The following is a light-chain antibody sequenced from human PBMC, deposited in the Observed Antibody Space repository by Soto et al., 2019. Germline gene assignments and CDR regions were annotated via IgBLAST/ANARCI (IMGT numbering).Light chain of an antibody. CDR1: QFVSSR. CDR3: QQYNDWPT. Sequence: DIVVTQSPATLSASPGERVTLSCRASQFVSSRLAWYQQRPGQVPRLLIYTASTRATGVPARFSGSGSGTDFTLTISSLQSEDFAVYYCQQYNDWPTFGPGTKVDIK. CDR2: TAS. V-gene: IGKV3-15*01. J-gene: IGKJ3*01.